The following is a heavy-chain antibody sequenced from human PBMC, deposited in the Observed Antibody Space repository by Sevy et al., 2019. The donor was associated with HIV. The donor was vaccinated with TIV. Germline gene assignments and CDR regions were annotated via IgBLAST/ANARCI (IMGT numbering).Heavy chain of an antibody. CDR2: ITSSSSFI. V-gene: IGHV3-21*01. Sequence: GGSLRLSCAASGFTFRSYSMNWVRQAPGRGLEWVSSITSSSSFIFYADSVKGRFTISRDNAKNSLFLQMNSLRAEDTDGYYCARPTSGLSEYEPLDNARFYGMDVWGQGTTVTVSS. J-gene: IGHJ6*02. D-gene: IGHD1-20*01. CDR1: GFTFRSYS. CDR3: ARPTSGLSEYEPLDNARFYGMDV.